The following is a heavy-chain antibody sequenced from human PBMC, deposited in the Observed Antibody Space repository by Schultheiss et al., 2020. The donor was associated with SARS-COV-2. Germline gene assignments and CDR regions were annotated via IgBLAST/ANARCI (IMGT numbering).Heavy chain of an antibody. CDR3: ARDKGFGYDIRRHDY. CDR2: SNAGNGNT. Sequence: ASVKVSCKASGYTFTGYYMHWVRQAPGQRLEWMGWSNAGNGNTKYSQEFQGRVTITRDTSASTAYMELSSLRSEDTAVYYCARDKGFGYDIRRHDYWGQGTLVTVSS. CDR1: GYTFTGYY. V-gene: IGHV1-3*02. D-gene: IGHD3-22*01. J-gene: IGHJ4*02.